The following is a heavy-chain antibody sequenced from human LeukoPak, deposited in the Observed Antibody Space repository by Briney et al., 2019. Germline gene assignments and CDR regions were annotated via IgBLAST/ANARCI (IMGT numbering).Heavy chain of an antibody. D-gene: IGHD3-10*01. Sequence: GGSLRLSCAASGFTFSTFWMHWVRQVPGKGLVWVSRINSGGSTTNYADSVKGRFTISRDNAKNTVYLQMNSLRAEDTAVYYCARGLVGGVIPLGYWGQGTLVTVSS. J-gene: IGHJ4*02. V-gene: IGHV3-74*01. CDR1: GFTFSTFW. CDR3: ARGLVGGVIPLGY. CDR2: INSGGSTT.